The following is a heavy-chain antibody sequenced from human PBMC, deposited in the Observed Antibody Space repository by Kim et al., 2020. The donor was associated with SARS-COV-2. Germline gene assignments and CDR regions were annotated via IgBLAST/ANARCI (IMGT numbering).Heavy chain of an antibody. CDR3: AKGCGSDCFGPDP. Sequence: GGSLRLSCVASGFTFSNYGMTWVRQAPGKGLEWVSSISGSGWVSSVSGTVYNTYYADSVKGRFTISRDNSKSTLHLQMNSLRGEDTAVYYCAKGCGSDCFGPDPWGQGTLVTVSS. J-gene: IGHJ5*02. D-gene: IGHD2-21*02. V-gene: IGHV3-23*01. CDR2: ISGSGWVSSVSGTVYNT. CDR1: GFTFSNYG.